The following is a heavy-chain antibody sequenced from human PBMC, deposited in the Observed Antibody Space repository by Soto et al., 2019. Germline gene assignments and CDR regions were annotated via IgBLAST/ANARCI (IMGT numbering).Heavy chain of an antibody. CDR3: ARDLRVENDAFDI. Sequence: GGSLRLSCAASGFTFSSCSMNWVRQAPGKGLEWVSYISGSSSTIYYADSVKGRFTISRDNAKNSLYLQMNSLRAEDTAVYYCARDLRVENDAFDIWGQGTMVTVSS. CDR1: GFTFSSCS. J-gene: IGHJ3*02. CDR2: ISGSSSTI. D-gene: IGHD3-3*01. V-gene: IGHV3-48*01.